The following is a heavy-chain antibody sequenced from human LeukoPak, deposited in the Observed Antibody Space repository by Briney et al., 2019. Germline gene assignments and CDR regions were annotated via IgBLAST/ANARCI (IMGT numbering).Heavy chain of an antibody. V-gene: IGHV3-30*02. D-gene: IGHD3-22*01. J-gene: IGHJ4*02. Sequence: GGSLRLSCAASGFTFSSYGMHWVRQAPGKGLEWVAVIWYGGSNKYYADSVKGRFTISRDNSKNTLYLQMNSLRAEDTAVYYCAKDEPDYYDSSGYSDYWGQGTLVTVSS. CDR2: IWYGGSNK. CDR3: AKDEPDYYDSSGYSDY. CDR1: GFTFSSYG.